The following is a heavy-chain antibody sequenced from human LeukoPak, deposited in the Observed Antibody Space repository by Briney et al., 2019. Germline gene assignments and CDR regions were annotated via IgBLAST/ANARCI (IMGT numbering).Heavy chain of an antibody. CDR2: ISSSSSYI. J-gene: IGHJ6*02. V-gene: IGHV3-21*01. CDR3: ARDQANSSSWLYYYYYYGMDV. D-gene: IGHD6-13*01. Sequence: PGGSLRLSCAASGFTFSSYSMNWVRQAPGKGLEWVSSISSSSSYIYYADSVKGRFTISRDNAKNSLYLQMNSLRAEDTAVYYCARDQANSSSWLYYYYYYGMDVWGQGTTVTVSS. CDR1: GFTFSSYS.